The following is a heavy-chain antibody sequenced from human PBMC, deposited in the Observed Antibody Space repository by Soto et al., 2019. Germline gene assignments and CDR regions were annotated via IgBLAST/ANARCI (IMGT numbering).Heavy chain of an antibody. CDR1: WVSLCSNMGA. CDR2: TYYRFKWYN. V-gene: IGHV6-1*01. Sequence: SQALSLTCSISWVSLCSNMGACNCSRQSPSRGLDWLGSTYYRFKWYNDYAVSVRGRITINPDTSKNQFSLQLKSVTPDDTAVYYCARGREAGRGDWLDPWGQGTQVTVSS. J-gene: IGHJ5*02. D-gene: IGHD6-13*01. CDR3: ARGREAGRGDWLDP.